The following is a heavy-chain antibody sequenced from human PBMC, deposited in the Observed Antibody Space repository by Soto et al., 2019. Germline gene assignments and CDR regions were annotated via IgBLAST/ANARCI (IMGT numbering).Heavy chain of an antibody. V-gene: IGHV3-33*01. CDR2: IWSDGNNK. Sequence: GGSLKLSCSASGFTFSSYGMHVFRQAPGKGLEWVAVIWSDGNNKYYADSVKGRFTISRDNSKKTLYLQMNSLRAEDTAVYYCARVFDTYYFDSWGQGNMVTVS. CDR3: ARVFDTYYFDS. D-gene: IGHD3-9*01. CDR1: GFTFSSYG. J-gene: IGHJ4*02.